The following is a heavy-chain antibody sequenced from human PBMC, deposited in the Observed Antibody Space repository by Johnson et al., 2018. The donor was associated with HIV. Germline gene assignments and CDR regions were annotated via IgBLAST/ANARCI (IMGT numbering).Heavy chain of an antibody. D-gene: IGHD1-26*01. V-gene: IGHV3-30*02. J-gene: IGHJ3*02. CDR2: IRYDVSNK. CDR1: GFTFSSYG. Sequence: VQLVESGGGVVQPGGSLRLSCAASGFTFSSYGMHWVRQAPGKGLEWVAFIRYDVSNKYYSDSVKGRFTISRDNSKNTLYLQMNSLRPEDTAVYYCAKDQLVGATYAAFDIWGQGRMVNVSS. CDR3: AKDQLVGATYAAFDI.